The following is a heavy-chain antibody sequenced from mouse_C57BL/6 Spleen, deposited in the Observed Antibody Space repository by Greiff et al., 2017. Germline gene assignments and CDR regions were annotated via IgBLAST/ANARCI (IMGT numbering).Heavy chain of an antibody. V-gene: IGHV3-6*01. J-gene: IGHJ2*01. D-gene: IGHD1-1*01. CDR1: GYSITSGYY. Sequence: EVKLMESGPGLVKPSQSLSLTCSVTGYSITSGYYWNWIRQFPGNKLEWMGYISYDGSNNYNPSLKNRISITRDTSKNQFFLKLNSVTTEDTATYYCARDALYYYGSSSNFDYWGQGTTLTVSS. CDR3: ARDALYYYGSSSNFDY. CDR2: ISYDGSN.